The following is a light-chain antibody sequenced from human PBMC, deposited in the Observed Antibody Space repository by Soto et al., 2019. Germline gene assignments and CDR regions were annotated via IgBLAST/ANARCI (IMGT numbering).Light chain of an antibody. CDR3: HHYGSSPRT. Sequence: EIVLTQSPGTLSLSPGERATLSCRASQSVSSSYLAWYQQRPGQAARLLIYGASSRATGIPDRFSGSGSGTDFTLTISRLEPEDFAVYYCHHYGSSPRTFGQGTKLEIK. CDR1: QSVSSSY. CDR2: GAS. V-gene: IGKV3-20*01. J-gene: IGKJ2*01.